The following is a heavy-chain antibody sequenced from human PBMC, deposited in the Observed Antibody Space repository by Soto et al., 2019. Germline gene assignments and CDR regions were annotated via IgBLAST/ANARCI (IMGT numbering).Heavy chain of an antibody. CDR3: AREYCTNGVCYGFDY. Sequence: GASVKVSCKASGYTFTGYYMHWVRQAPGQGLEWMGWINPNSGGTNYAQKFQGWVTMTRDTSISTAYMELSRLRSDDTAVYYCAREYCTNGVCYGFDYWGQGTLVTVSS. V-gene: IGHV1-2*04. D-gene: IGHD2-8*01. CDR2: INPNSGGT. J-gene: IGHJ4*02. CDR1: GYTFTGYY.